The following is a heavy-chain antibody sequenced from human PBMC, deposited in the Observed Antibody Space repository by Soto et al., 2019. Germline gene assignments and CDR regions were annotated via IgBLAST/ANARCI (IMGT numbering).Heavy chain of an antibody. D-gene: IGHD3-3*01. Sequence: EVQLVESGGGLVQPGGSLRLSCAASGFTVSSNYMNWVRQAPGKGLEWVSVIYSGGRTYYADSVKGRFTISRDNSKNTLYLQMNSLRAEDRAVYYCARDSPIFGVVWGCFDIWGQGTMVTVSS. CDR2: IYSGGRT. CDR3: ARDSPIFGVVWGCFDI. V-gene: IGHV3-66*01. CDR1: GFTVSSNY. J-gene: IGHJ3*02.